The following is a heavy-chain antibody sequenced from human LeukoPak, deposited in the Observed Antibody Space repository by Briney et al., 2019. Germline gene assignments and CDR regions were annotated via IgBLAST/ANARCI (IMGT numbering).Heavy chain of an antibody. CDR1: GGTFSSYA. CDR2: IIPIFGTA. D-gene: IGHD3-16*01. Sequence: SVKVSCKASGGTFSSYAISWVRQAPGQGLEWMGGIIPIFGTANYAQKFQGRVTITADKSTSTAYMELSSLRSEDTAVYYCARVFSRGGLKYYYYGMDVWGQGTTVTVSS. V-gene: IGHV1-69*06. J-gene: IGHJ6*02. CDR3: ARVFSRGGLKYYYYGMDV.